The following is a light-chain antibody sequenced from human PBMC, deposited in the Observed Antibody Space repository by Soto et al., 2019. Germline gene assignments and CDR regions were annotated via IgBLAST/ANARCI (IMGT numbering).Light chain of an antibody. CDR3: QQYGSSAPIT. CDR1: QSVTKNN. J-gene: IGKJ5*01. CDR2: GAS. V-gene: IGKV3-20*01. Sequence: IECTQSPGTLSLSPGERATLSCRASQSVTKNNLNWYHQKPGQAPRLLIYGASIRATGIPDRFSGSGSETDYTLTISRLEPEDFVLYDCQQYGSSAPITFGQGTRLDIK.